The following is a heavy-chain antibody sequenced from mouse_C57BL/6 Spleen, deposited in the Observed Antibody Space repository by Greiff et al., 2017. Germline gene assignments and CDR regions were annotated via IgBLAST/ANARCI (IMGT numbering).Heavy chain of an antibody. CDR2: INPNNGGT. CDR1: GYTFTDYN. V-gene: IGHV1-22*01. CDR3: ARGLGHYAMDY. J-gene: IGHJ4*01. D-gene: IGHD4-1*01. Sequence: RVEPGASVKMSCKASGYTFTDYNMHWVKQSHGKSLEWIGYINPNNGGTSYNQKFKGKATLTVNKSSSTAYMELRSLTSEDSAVYYCARGLGHYAMDYWGQGTSVTVSS.